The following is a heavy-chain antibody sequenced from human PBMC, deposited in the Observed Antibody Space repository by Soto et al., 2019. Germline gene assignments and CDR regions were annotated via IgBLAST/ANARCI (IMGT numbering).Heavy chain of an antibody. D-gene: IGHD5-12*01. J-gene: IGHJ4*02. CDR2: IYYSGST. CDR3: ARGGGDGYNPFDY. Sequence: PSETLSLTCTVSGGSISSYYWSWIRQPPGKGLEWIGYIYYSGSTNYNPSLKSRVTISVDTSKNQFSLKLSSVTAADTAVYYCARGGGDGYNPFDYWGQGTLVTVSS. CDR1: GGSISSYY. V-gene: IGHV4-59*01.